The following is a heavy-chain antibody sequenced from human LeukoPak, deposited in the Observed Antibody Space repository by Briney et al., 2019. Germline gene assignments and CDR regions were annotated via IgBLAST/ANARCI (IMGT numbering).Heavy chain of an antibody. Sequence: PGGSLRLSCAASGFTFDDYAMHWVRQAPGKGLEWVAGISWNSGSIGYADSVKGRFTISRDNAKNSLYLQMTSLRAEDTALYFCAKDISLWSVATFTTMDVWGQGTTVPVSS. CDR3: AKDISLWSVATFTTMDV. CDR1: GFTFDDYA. D-gene: IGHD5-24*01. J-gene: IGHJ6*02. V-gene: IGHV3-9*01. CDR2: ISWNSGSI.